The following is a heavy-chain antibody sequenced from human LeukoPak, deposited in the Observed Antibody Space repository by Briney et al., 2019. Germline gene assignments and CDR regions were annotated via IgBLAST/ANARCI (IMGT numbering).Heavy chain of an antibody. D-gene: IGHD6-19*01. CDR1: GFTFSGSV. Sequence: GGSLKLSCAASGFTFSGSVMHWVSQASGKGLEWVGRITSKPNSYATVYAASVKGRFTISSDDSKNTACLQMNSLKTEDTAVYYCTGGSGWYSPDYWGQGTLVTVSS. V-gene: IGHV3-73*01. CDR3: TGGSGWYSPDY. CDR2: ITSKPNSYAT. J-gene: IGHJ4*02.